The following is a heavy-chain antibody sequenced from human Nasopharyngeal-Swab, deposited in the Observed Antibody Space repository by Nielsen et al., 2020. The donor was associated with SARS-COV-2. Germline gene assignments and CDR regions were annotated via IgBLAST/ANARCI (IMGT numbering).Heavy chain of an antibody. V-gene: IGHV3-21*01. CDR1: GFTFSSYG. D-gene: IGHD2-2*01. J-gene: IGHJ6*03. CDR2: ISSSSSYI. CDR3: ARVGTRATRRGYYYMDV. Sequence: GESLKISCAASGFTFSSYGMHWVRQAPGKGLEWVSSISSSSSYIYYADSVKGRFTISRDNAKNSLYLQMNSLRAEDMAVYYCARVGTRATRRGYYYMDVWGKGTTVTVSS.